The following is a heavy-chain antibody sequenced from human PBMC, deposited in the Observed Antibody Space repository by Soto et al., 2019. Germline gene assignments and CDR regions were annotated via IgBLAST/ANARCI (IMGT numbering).Heavy chain of an antibody. CDR3: ARDLVNLDRPRLHDAFDI. CDR2: IYSGGST. CDR1: GFTVSSNY. J-gene: IGHJ3*02. V-gene: IGHV3-66*02. Sequence: GGSLRLSCAASGFTVSSNYMSWVRQAPGKGLEWVSVIYSGGSTYYADSVKGRFTISRDNSKNTLYLQMNSLRAEDTAVYYCARDLVNLDRPRLHDAFDIWGQGTMVTVSS. D-gene: IGHD1-1*01.